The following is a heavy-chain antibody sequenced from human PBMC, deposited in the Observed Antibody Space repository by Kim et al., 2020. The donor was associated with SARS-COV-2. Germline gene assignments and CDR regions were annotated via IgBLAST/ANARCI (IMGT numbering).Heavy chain of an antibody. D-gene: IGHD6-19*01. V-gene: IGHV3-7*01. CDR3: ARDGDRYISGKDAFDI. Sequence: GGSLRLSCAASGFTFSSYWMTWVRQAPGKGLEWVANIKQDGNQKYYVDSVKGRFTISRDNANNSLYLQMNSLRAEDTAVYYCARDGDRYISGKDAFDIWG. CDR2: IKQDGNQK. J-gene: IGHJ3*02. CDR1: GFTFSSYW.